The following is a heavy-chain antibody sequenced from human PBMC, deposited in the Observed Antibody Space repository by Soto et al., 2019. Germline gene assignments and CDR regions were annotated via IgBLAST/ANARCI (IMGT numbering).Heavy chain of an antibody. Sequence: EVQLLESGGGLVQPGGSLRLSCAASGFTFSSYAMSWVRQAPGKGLEWVSAISGSGGSTYYADSVKGRFTISRDNSKNTLYLQMNSLSAEDTAVYYCARTPDRGIAVETVYFDYWGQGTLVTVSS. J-gene: IGHJ4*02. V-gene: IGHV3-23*01. CDR3: ARTPDRGIAVETVYFDY. CDR1: GFTFSSYA. D-gene: IGHD6-19*01. CDR2: ISGSGGST.